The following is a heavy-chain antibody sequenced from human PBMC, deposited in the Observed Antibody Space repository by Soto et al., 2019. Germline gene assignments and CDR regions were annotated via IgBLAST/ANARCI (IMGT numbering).Heavy chain of an antibody. CDR2: IIVGSGNT. V-gene: IGHV1-58*02. CDR3: ASRSFGYGDYGDAFDI. D-gene: IGHD4-17*01. Sequence: GASVKVSCKASGFTFSNSAMQWVRQARGQRLEWIGWIIVGSGNTNYAQKFQGWVTMTRDTSISTAYMELSRLRSDDTAVYYCASRSFGYGDYGDAFDIWGQGTMVTVSS. CDR1: GFTFSNSA. J-gene: IGHJ3*02.